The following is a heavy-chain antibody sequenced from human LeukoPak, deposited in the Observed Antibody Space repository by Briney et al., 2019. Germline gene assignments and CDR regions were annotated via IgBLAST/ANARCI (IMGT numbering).Heavy chain of an antibody. CDR2: ISGSAGST. V-gene: IGHV3-23*01. CDR3: AKDPWPSYYYDSSGPTTVDY. J-gene: IGHJ4*02. Sequence: GGSLRLSCAASGFTFSSYAMSWVRQAPGKGLEWVSAISGSAGSTYYADSVKGRFTISRDNSKNTLYLQMNSLRAEDTAVYYCAKDPWPSYYYDSSGPTTVDYWGQGTLVTVSS. D-gene: IGHD3-22*01. CDR1: GFTFSSYA.